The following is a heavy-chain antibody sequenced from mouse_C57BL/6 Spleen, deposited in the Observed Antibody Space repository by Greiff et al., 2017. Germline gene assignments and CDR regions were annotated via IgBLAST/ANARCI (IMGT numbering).Heavy chain of an antibody. CDR2: IYPGNSDT. CDR3: TRSTMISHWYFDV. D-gene: IGHD2-4*01. J-gene: IGHJ1*03. Sequence: VQLQQSGTVLARPGASVKMSCKTSGYTFTSYWMHWVKQRPGQGLEWIGAIYPGNSDTSYNQKFKGKAKLTAVTSAITAYMELSSLTNEDSAVYYCTRSTMISHWYFDVWGTGTTVTVSS. V-gene: IGHV1-5*01. CDR1: GYTFTSYW.